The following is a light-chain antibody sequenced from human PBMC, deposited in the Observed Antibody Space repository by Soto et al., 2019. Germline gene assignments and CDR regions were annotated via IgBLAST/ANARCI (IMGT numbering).Light chain of an antibody. J-gene: IGKJ4*01. CDR1: QSVSSS. Sequence: EIVLTQSPATLSLSPGERATLSCRASQSVSSSLAWYQQKPGQAPRLLIYEASNRATGIPARFSGSGSGTDFTLTISSLEPEDFAAYYCQQRSNWPLLWTFGVGTKVEIK. CDR2: EAS. V-gene: IGKV3-11*01. CDR3: QQRSNWPLLWT.